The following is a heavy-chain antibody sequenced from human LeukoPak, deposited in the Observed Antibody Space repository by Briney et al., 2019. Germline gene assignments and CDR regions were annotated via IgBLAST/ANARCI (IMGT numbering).Heavy chain of an antibody. CDR2: ISFSGST. CDR3: ARGQQLSEVYFDY. Sequence: SETLSLTCTVSGDSVTSGKYFWTWIRQSPGEGLEWIGYISFSGSTNYNPSLKSRVTISVDTSKNQFSLKLSSVTAADTAVYYCARGQQLSEVYFDYWGQGTLVTVSS. V-gene: IGHV4-61*01. J-gene: IGHJ4*02. CDR1: GDSVTSGKYF. D-gene: IGHD6-13*01.